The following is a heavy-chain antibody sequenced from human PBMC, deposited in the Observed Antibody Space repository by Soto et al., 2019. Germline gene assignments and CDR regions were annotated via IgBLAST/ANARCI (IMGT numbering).Heavy chain of an antibody. J-gene: IGHJ4*02. D-gene: IGHD6-13*01. CDR1: GGSISSYY. CDR2: IYYSGST. Sequence: SDTLSLTCTVSGGSISSYYWSWIRQPPGKGLEWIGYIYYSGSTNYNPSLKSRVTISVDTSKNQFSLKLSSVTAADTAVYYCARQEAGTPDYWGQGTLVTVSS. CDR3: ARQEAGTPDY. V-gene: IGHV4-59*08.